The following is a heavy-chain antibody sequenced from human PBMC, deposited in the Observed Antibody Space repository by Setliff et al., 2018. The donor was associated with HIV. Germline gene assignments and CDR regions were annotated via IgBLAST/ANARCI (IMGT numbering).Heavy chain of an antibody. V-gene: IGHV4-59*01. J-gene: IGHJ3*02. CDR1: GGFISSYY. D-gene: IGHD2-21*01. CDR3: ATRRDGYRDSFDI. Sequence: KASETLSLTCTVSGGFISSYYWSWIRQPPGKGLEWIGYVYGSGGTNYNPSLKSRVTISVDTSRNQFSLKVTSVTAADTAVYYCATRRDGYRDSFDIWGQGTVVTVSS. CDR2: VYGSGGT.